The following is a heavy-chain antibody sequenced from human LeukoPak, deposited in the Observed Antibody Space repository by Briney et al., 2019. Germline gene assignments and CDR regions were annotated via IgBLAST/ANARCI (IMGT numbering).Heavy chain of an antibody. CDR1: GGSFSGYY. CDR2: ISHSGST. J-gene: IGHJ4*02. CDR3: ARELYYGFWSGYTYYFDY. Sequence: PSETLSLTCAVYGGSFSGYYWSWIRQPPGKGLEWIGEISHSGSTNYNPSLKSRVTISVDTSKNQFSLKLSSVTAADTAVYYCARELYYGFWSGYTYYFDYWGQGTLVTVSS. V-gene: IGHV4-34*01. D-gene: IGHD3-3*01.